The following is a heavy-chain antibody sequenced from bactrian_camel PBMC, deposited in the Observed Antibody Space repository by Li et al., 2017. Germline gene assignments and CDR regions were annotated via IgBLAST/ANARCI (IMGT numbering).Heavy chain of an antibody. CDR2: MYTSGGNT. V-gene: IGHV3S1*01. CDR1: GSRYSSLC. J-gene: IGHJ4*01. D-gene: IGHD3*01. Sequence: QVQLVESGGGSVQAGGSLRLSCVASGSRYSSLCMGWFRQAPGGEREGVAVMYTSGGNTYYADSVKGRFTISVDNAKNSVYLQMNRLKPEDTAMYYCAAGGGNGDFCFTGERSMDYWGQGTQVTVS. CDR3: AAGGGNGDFCFTGERSMDY.